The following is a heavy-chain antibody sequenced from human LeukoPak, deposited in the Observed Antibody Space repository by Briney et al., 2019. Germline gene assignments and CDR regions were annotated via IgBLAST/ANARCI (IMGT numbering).Heavy chain of an antibody. Sequence: ASVKVSCKVSGYTLTELSMHWVRQAPGQGLEWMGWINPNSGGTNYAQKFQGRVTMTRDTSISTAYMELSRLRSDDTAVYYCARREGIAAAGDWFDPWGQGTLVTVSS. V-gene: IGHV1-2*02. CDR2: INPNSGGT. D-gene: IGHD6-13*01. CDR1: GYTLTELS. J-gene: IGHJ5*02. CDR3: ARREGIAAAGDWFDP.